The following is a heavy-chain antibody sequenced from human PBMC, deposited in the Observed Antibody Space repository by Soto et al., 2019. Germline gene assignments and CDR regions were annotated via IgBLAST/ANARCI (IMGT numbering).Heavy chain of an antibody. CDR1: GFTSSRYW. D-gene: IGHD6-13*01. CDR3: ARDLAAAGTGHDAFDI. CDR2: IKNDRSDI. V-gene: IGHV3-7*01. Sequence: GGSLRLSCAASGFTSSRYWMTWVRQAPGKGLEWVANIKNDRSDIYYVDSVKGRFTISRDNAKNSLYLQMNSLRAEDTAVYYCARDLAAAGTGHDAFDIWGQGTMVTVSS. J-gene: IGHJ3*02.